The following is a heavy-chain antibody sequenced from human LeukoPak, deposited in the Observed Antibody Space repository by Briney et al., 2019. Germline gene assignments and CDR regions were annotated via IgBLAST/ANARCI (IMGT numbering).Heavy chain of an antibody. CDR1: GFTFSSYG. J-gene: IGHJ6*03. CDR2: IRYDGSNK. V-gene: IGHV3-30*02. Sequence: PGGSLRLSCAASGFTFSSYGMHWVRQAPGKGLEWVAFIRYDGSNKYYADSVKGRFTIPRDNSKNTLYLQMNSLRAEDTAVYYCAKGALYYYYMDVWGKGTTVTISS. CDR3: AKGALYYYYMDV.